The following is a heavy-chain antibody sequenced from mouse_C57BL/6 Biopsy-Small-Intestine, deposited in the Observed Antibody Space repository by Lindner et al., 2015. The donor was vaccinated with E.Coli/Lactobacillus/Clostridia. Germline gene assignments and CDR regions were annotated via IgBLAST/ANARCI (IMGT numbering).Heavy chain of an antibody. D-gene: IGHD1-1*01. CDR1: GYAFTNYL. CDR3: ARGGFITTVVEDYFDY. V-gene: IGHV1-54*01. J-gene: IGHJ2*01. CDR2: INPGSGGT. Sequence: VQLQESGAELVRPGTSVKVSCKASGYAFTNYLIEWVKQRPGQGLEWIGVINPGSGGTNYNEKFKGKATLTADKSSSTAYMQLSSLTSGDSAVYFCARGGFITTVVEDYFDYWGQGTTLTVSS.